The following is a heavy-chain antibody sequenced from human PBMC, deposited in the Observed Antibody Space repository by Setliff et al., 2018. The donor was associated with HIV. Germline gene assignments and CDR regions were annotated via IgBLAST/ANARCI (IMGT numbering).Heavy chain of an antibody. CDR2: INHSGST. J-gene: IGHJ4*02. CDR1: GGSFSDHY. Sequence: SETLSLTCAVYGGSFSDHYWSWIRQPPGKGLEWIGEINHSGSTNYNPSLKSRVTMSVDPPKNQFSLKLTSVTAADTAVYYCATDSSGPLSHWGPGTLVTVSS. CDR3: ATDSSGPLSH. D-gene: IGHD3-22*01. V-gene: IGHV4-34*01.